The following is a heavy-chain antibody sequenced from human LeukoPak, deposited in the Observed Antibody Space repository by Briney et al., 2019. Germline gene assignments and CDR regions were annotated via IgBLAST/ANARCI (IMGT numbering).Heavy chain of an antibody. CDR1: GVTFSRYA. CDR3: AKTGDSSGFYYGVDY. Sequence: GGSLRLSCVASGVTFSRYAMSWGRQAQGKGVEWVSAIIVSVGCTFYEDSVHARFPISRDNSKNTLYVQMNSLRAEDTAVYYCAKTGDSSGFYYGVDYWGQGTLVTVSS. V-gene: IGHV3-23*01. CDR2: IIVSVGCT. D-gene: IGHD3-22*01. J-gene: IGHJ4*02.